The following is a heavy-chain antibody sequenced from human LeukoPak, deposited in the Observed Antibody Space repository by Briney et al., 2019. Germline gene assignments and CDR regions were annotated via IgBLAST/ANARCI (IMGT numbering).Heavy chain of an antibody. CDR1: GFTFSSYA. D-gene: IGHD3-16*02. J-gene: IGHJ4*02. V-gene: IGHV3-23*01. CDR3: AKDRLADYVWGSYRYYFDY. Sequence: GGSLRLSCAASGFTFSSYAMSWVRQAPGKGLEWVSAISGSGGSTYYADSVKGRFTISRDNSKNTLYLQMNSLSAEDTAVYYCAKDRLADYVWGSYRYYFDYWGQGTLVTVSS. CDR2: ISGSGGST.